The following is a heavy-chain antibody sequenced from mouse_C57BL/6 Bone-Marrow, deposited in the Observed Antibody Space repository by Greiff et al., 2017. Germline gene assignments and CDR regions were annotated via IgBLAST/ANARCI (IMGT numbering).Heavy chain of an antibody. D-gene: IGHD1-1*01. Sequence: QVQLKESGAELVRPGASVKLSCKASGYTFTDYYINWVKQRPGQGLEWIARIYPGSGNTYYNEKFKGKATLTAEKSSSTAYMQLSSLTSEDSAVYFCARAKTLRVDYWGQGTTLTVSS. J-gene: IGHJ2*01. CDR1: GYTFTDYY. CDR2: IYPGSGNT. CDR3: ARAKTLRVDY. V-gene: IGHV1-76*01.